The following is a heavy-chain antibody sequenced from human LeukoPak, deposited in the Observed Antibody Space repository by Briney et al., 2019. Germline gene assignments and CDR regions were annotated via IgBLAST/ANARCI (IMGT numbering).Heavy chain of an antibody. J-gene: IGHJ4*02. Sequence: GGSLRLSCADSGFSFSKYWMHWVRQAPGKGLVWVSRISTDGTSTTYADLVKGRFTISRDNAKNTLYLQMNSLRAEDTAVYYCASESSDILRGGFEYWGQGVLATVSS. D-gene: IGHD3-9*01. CDR2: ISTDGTST. V-gene: IGHV3-74*01. CDR1: GFSFSKYW. CDR3: ASESSDILRGGFEY.